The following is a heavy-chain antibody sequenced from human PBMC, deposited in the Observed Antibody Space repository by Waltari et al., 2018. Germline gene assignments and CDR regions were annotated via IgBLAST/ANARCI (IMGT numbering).Heavy chain of an antibody. CDR3: ARHLGGSRGMDV. J-gene: IGHJ6*04. D-gene: IGHD1-26*01. V-gene: IGHV4-34*01. CDR1: GVSFSGDY. Sequence: QVQLQQWGAGLLKPSETLSLTCDVDGVSFSGDYWIWVRQSPGKGLEWIGVISHYGSTKYNPSLKSRVTISLHTSKNQFSLNLTSVTAADTAVYYCARHLGGSRGMDVWGKGTTVTVSS. CDR2: ISHYGST.